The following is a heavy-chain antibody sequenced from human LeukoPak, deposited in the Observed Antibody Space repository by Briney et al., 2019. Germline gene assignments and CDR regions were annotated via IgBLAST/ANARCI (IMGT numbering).Heavy chain of an antibody. V-gene: IGHV4-39*07. CDR1: GGSISSSSYY. CDR2: IYYSGST. J-gene: IGHJ6*03. CDR3: AKNGDRGAYCSGGTCYPYYYYYMDV. D-gene: IGHD2-15*01. Sequence: PSETLSLTCTVSGGSISSSSYYWGWIRQPPGKGLEWIGSIYYSGSTYYNPSLKSRVTISVDTSKNQFSLKLSSVTAEDTAVYYCAKNGDRGAYCSGGTCYPYYYYYMDVWGKGTTVTISS.